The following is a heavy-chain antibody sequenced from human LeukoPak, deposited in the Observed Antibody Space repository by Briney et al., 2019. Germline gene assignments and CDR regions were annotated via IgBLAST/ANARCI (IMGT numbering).Heavy chain of an antibody. CDR1: GFTFSSYW. CDR3: ARGAAVAGGDYYYYYYMDV. J-gene: IGHJ6*03. D-gene: IGHD6-19*01. Sequence: GGSLRLSCAASGFTFSSYWMSWVRQAPGKGLEWVANINQDGSEKYYVDPVKGRFTISRDNAKNSLYLQMNSLRAEDTAVYYCARGAAVAGGDYYYYYYMDVWGKGTTVTVSS. V-gene: IGHV3-7*01. CDR2: INQDGSEK.